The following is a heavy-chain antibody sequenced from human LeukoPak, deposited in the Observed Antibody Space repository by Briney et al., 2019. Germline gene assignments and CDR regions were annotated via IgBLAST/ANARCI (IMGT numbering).Heavy chain of an antibody. CDR1: GGTFSSYA. Sequence: EASVKVSCKASGGTFSSYAISWVRQAPGQGLEWMGGIIPIFGTANYAQKFQGRVTITTDESTSTAYMELSSLRSEDTAVYFCARVADPQWELLRGSWFDPWGQGTLVTVSS. CDR2: IIPIFGTA. D-gene: IGHD1-26*01. J-gene: IGHJ5*02. V-gene: IGHV1-69*05. CDR3: ARVADPQWELLRGSWFDP.